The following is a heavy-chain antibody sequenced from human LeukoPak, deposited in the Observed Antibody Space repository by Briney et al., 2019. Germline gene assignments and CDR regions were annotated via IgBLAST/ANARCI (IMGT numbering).Heavy chain of an antibody. CDR1: GFTFSSYG. D-gene: IGHD3-10*01. V-gene: IGHV3-23*01. J-gene: IGHJ6*03. CDR2: ISGSGDST. CDR3: AKDRRSNGSGSPSGYMDV. Sequence: PGGSLRLSCAASGFTFSSYGLSWVRQAPGKGLESVSAISGSGDSTYYADSVKGRFTISRDNSKNTLYLQMNSLRAEDTAVYYCAKDRRSNGSGSPSGYMDVWGKGTTVTVSS.